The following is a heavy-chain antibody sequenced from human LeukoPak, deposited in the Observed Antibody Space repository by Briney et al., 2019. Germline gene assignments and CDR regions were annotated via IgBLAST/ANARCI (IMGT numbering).Heavy chain of an antibody. D-gene: IGHD1-26*01. CDR3: ARENTGSYREFDY. Sequence: PSETLSLTCTVSGGSISSYYWSWIRQPAGKGLEWIGRIYSGGSTNYNPSLKSRVTISVDSSNNRFSLKLSSVTAADTAVFYCARENTGSYREFDYWGQGTLVTVSS. V-gene: IGHV4-4*07. J-gene: IGHJ4*02. CDR1: GGSISSYY. CDR2: IYSGGST.